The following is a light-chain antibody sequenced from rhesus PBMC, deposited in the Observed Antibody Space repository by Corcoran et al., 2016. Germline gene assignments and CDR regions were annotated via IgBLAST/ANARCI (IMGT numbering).Light chain of an antibody. J-gene: IGKJ3*01. CDR1: QGISKY. V-gene: IGKV1-25*01. CDR2: DAS. Sequence: DIQMTQSPSSLSASVGDTVTITCQASQGISKYLAWYQQKPGKAPKLLIYDASTLQSGVPSRLSGSGSGTEFTPTISSLQPEDFATYYCQQHNSYPFTFGPGTKLDIK. CDR3: QQHNSYPFT.